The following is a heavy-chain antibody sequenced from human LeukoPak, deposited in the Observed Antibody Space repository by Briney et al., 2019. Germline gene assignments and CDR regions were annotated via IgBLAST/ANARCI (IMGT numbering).Heavy chain of an antibody. J-gene: IGHJ4*02. V-gene: IGHV3-9*01. CDR1: GFTFSSYS. CDR2: ISWNSGSI. CDR3: AKYSYGYFDY. Sequence: GGSLRLSCAASGFTFSSYSMNWVRQAPGKGLEWVSGISWNSGSIGYADSVKGRFTISRGNAKNSLYLQMNSLRAEDTALYYCAKYSYGYFDYWGQGTLVTVSS. D-gene: IGHD5-18*01.